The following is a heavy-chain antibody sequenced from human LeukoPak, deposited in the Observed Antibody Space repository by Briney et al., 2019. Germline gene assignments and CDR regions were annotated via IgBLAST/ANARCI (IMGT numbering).Heavy chain of an antibody. D-gene: IGHD3-3*01. J-gene: IGHJ4*02. V-gene: IGHV3-23*01. CDR1: GFTFSSYA. Sequence: PGGSLRLSCAASGFTFSSYAMSWVRQAPGKGLERVSAISGSGGSTYYADSVKGRFTISRDNSKNTLYLQMNSLRAEDTAVYYCAKAPMGITIFGVVLYYFDYWGQGTLVTVSS. CDR2: ISGSGGST. CDR3: AKAPMGITIFGVVLYYFDY.